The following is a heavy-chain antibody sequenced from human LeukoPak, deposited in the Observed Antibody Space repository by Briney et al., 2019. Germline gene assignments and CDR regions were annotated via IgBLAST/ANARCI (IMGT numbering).Heavy chain of an antibody. CDR2: INHDGST. D-gene: IGHD4-17*01. V-gene: IGHV4-34*01. CDR3: ARDNIGGSVTPSPLFDY. CDR1: GGSFSGYY. J-gene: IGHJ4*02. Sequence: PSETLSLTCAVYGGSFSGYYWNWIPQPPGKGLEWIGKINHDGSTYYNPSLKSRVTISVDTSKNQFSLKLSSVTAADTAVYYCARDNIGGSVTPSPLFDYWGQGTLVTVSS.